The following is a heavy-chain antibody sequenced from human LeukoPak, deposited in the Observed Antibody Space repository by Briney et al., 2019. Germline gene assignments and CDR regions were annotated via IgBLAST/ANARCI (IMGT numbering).Heavy chain of an antibody. J-gene: IGHJ4*02. CDR2: IYYSGST. CDR3: TRQYYYDSSGYSWAGGYYFDY. CDR1: GGSISSSSYY. Sequence: SETLSLTCTVSGGSISSSSYYWGWIRQPPGKGLEWIGSIYYSGSTYYNPSLKSRVTISVDTSKNQFSLKLSSVTAADTAVYYCTRQYYYDSSGYSWAGGYYFDYWGQGTLVTVSS. D-gene: IGHD3-22*01. V-gene: IGHV4-39*01.